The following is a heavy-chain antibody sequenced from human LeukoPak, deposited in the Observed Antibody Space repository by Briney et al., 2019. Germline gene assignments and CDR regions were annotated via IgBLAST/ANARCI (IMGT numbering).Heavy chain of an antibody. V-gene: IGHV3-30*03. CDR1: GFTFIGYG. CDR3: ATTLGSGWKFDY. Sequence: PGGSLRLSCAASGFTFIGYGMHWVRQAPGKGLEGVAVISYDGSNKYADSVKGRFTISRDNSKNTLFLQMNSLRPDDTAVYYCATTLGSGWKFDYWGQGTLVTVSS. CDR2: ISYDGSNK. D-gene: IGHD6-19*01. J-gene: IGHJ4*02.